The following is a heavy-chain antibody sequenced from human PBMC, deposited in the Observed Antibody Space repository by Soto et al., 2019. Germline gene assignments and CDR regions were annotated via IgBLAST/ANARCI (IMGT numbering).Heavy chain of an antibody. CDR2: ICYDGSNE. J-gene: IGHJ6*02. CDR3: ARDDYYYYYGMDX. V-gene: IGHV3-33*01. Sequence: PGGSLRLSCAASGFTFSNYGMHWVRQAPGKGLEWVEIICYDGSNEYYADSVKVRFTISRDNSKNTVYLQMNSLRAEDTAVYYCARDDYYYYYGMDXWGQGTTVTVS. CDR1: GFTFSNYG.